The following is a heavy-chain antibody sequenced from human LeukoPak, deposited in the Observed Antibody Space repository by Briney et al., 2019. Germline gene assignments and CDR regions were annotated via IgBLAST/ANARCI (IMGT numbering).Heavy chain of an antibody. D-gene: IGHD2-15*01. Sequence: GGFLRLSCAASGFTFSTYAMIWVRQAPEKGLERVSTISGSGDITYYADSVKGRFTISRDNSKNTLYLQMNSLSAEDTAIYYCAKDVRGGCIGDTCYYWGQGTLVTVSS. CDR2: ISGSGDIT. V-gene: IGHV3-23*01. CDR1: GFTFSTYA. J-gene: IGHJ4*02. CDR3: AKDVRGGCIGDTCYY.